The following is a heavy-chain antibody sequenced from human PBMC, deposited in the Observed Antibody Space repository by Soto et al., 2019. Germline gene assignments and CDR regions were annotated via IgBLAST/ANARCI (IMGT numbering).Heavy chain of an antibody. Sequence: ASVKVSCKASGYTFTSYGISWVRQAPGQGLEWMGWIGAYNGNTNYAQKLQGRVTMTTDTSTSTAYMELRSLRSDDTAVYYCARDLGEDIVVVVAAMDYWGQGTLVTVSS. CDR3: ARDLGEDIVVVVAAMDY. CDR1: GYTFTSYG. CDR2: IGAYNGNT. D-gene: IGHD2-15*01. J-gene: IGHJ4*02. V-gene: IGHV1-18*01.